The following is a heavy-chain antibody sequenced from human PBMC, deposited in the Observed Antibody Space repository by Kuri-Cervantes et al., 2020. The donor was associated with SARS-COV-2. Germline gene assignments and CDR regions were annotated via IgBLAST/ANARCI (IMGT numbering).Heavy chain of an antibody. Sequence: SQTLSLTCAVHGGSISGYYWTWIRQPPGKGLEWIGEINHSGGTKYNPSLQSRVTISVDTSKNQFSLKLSSVTAADTAVYYCAREGTSGYDFSYYYGMDVWGQGTTVTVSS. CDR3: AREGTSGYDFSYYYGMDV. V-gene: IGHV4-34*01. J-gene: IGHJ6*02. CDR2: INHSGGT. D-gene: IGHD5-12*01. CDR1: GGSISGYY.